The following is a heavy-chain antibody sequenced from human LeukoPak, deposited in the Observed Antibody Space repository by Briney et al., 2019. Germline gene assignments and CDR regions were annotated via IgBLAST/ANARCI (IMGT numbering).Heavy chain of an antibody. V-gene: IGHV3-21*01. Sequence: PGGSLRLSCAASGFTFSIYNMNWVRQAPGKGLELVSLISSSSGYIYYTDSVKGRFTISRDNAKNTLYLQMNSLRVEDSAVYYCTRGSEWEPLYYFDYWGQGSLVTVSS. D-gene: IGHD1-26*01. CDR2: ISSSSGYI. CDR3: TRGSEWEPLYYFDY. J-gene: IGHJ4*02. CDR1: GFTFSIYN.